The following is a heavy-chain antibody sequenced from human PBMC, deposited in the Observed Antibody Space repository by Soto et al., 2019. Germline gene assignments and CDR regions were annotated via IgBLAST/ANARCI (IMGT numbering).Heavy chain of an antibody. CDR3: ASGKYAGAVDY. Sequence: EVQLVESGGGLVQPGGSLRLSCAASGFTFTHDWMIWVRQAPGKGLEWGANIKQDGSEKYYVDSVRGRFTVSRDNDKNSLHLQMNSLRAEDTARYYCASGKYAGAVDYWGQGILVTVSA. V-gene: IGHV3-7*03. J-gene: IGHJ4*02. CDR1: GFTFTHDW. CDR2: IKQDGSEK. D-gene: IGHD2-8*01.